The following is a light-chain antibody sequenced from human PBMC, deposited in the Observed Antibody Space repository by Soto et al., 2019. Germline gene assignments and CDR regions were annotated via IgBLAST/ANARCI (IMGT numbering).Light chain of an antibody. V-gene: IGKV3-15*01. Sequence: TWLEPQEERAPLPCRASQSVSSNLAWYQQKPGQTPRLLIYATSTWATGIPARFSGSGSGTEFTLTISSLQSEDFAVYYCQHYNIWSLTFGGGTKVDIK. CDR3: QHYNIWSLT. J-gene: IGKJ4*01. CDR2: ATS. CDR1: QSVSSN.